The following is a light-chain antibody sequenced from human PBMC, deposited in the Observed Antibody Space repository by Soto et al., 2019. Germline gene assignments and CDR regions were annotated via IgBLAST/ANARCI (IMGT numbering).Light chain of an antibody. CDR1: SSDVGGYNY. V-gene: IGLV2-14*01. Sequence: QSVLTQPASVSGSPGQSITISCTVTSSDVGGYNYVSWYQQHPGKAPKLMIYEVTNRPSGVSNRFSGSKSGNTASLTISGLQAEDEADYYCSSYTSSNTFYVFGTGTKVTVL. CDR2: EVT. J-gene: IGLJ1*01. CDR3: SSYTSSNTFYV.